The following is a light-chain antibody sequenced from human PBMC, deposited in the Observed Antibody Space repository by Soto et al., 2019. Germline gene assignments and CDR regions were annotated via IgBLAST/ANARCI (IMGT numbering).Light chain of an antibody. J-gene: IGKJ2*01. CDR3: HQSNNWPYT. CDR2: GAS. CDR1: QSVRDN. V-gene: IGKV3-15*01. Sequence: EIVMTHSPATLSVSPGARATLSCRASQSVRDNLAWYQQKPGQAPRLLLYGASTRATGIPARCSGSGSGTEFTLTINSLQSEDFALYFCHQSNNWPYTFGQGTNLEIK.